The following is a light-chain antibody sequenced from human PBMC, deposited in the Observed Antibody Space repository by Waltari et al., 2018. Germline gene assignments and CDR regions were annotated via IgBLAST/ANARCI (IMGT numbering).Light chain of an antibody. J-gene: IGKJ4*01. CDR2: GSS. CDR3: QQYAGSPIT. V-gene: IGKV3-20*01. Sequence: EIVLTQSPGTLSLSPGERATLSCRATQSVSHHNLAWYQQKDGQPPRLLIYGSSSRATGIPDRFSGSGSGTDFTLSISRLEPEDYGVYYCQQYAGSPITFGGGTKVEI. CDR1: QSVSHHN.